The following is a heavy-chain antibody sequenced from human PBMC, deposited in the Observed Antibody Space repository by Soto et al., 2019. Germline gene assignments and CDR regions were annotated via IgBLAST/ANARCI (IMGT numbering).Heavy chain of an antibody. V-gene: IGHV4-59*01. CDR1: GGSISSYY. CDR2: IYYTGLS. CDR3: ATFRTGYYQTDAFDI. D-gene: IGHD3-22*01. Sequence: SETLSLTCTVSGGSISSYYWSWIRQPPGKGLEWIGYIYYTGLSNSNPSLNSRVTMSVDTSKNQFSLKLSSVTAADTAVYYCATFRTGYYQTDAFDIWGQGTMVNVS. J-gene: IGHJ3*02.